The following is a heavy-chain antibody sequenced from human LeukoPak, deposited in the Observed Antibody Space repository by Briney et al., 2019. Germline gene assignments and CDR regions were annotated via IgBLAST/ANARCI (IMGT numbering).Heavy chain of an antibody. V-gene: IGHV3-53*01. J-gene: IGHJ4*02. CDR2: IYGGDNR. CDR3: ARGPTVSSTWDY. D-gene: IGHD2-2*01. Sequence: GGSPRLSCAASGFTVSSAYVSWVRQAPGKGLEWVSSIYGGDNREYSDSVKDRFTISRDDSKNTVSLQMSSLRVEDTAVYYCARGPTVSSTWDYWGQGTLVTVSP. CDR1: GFTVSSAY.